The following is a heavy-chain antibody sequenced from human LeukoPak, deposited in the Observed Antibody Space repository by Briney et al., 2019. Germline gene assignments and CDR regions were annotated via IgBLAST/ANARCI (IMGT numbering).Heavy chain of an antibody. V-gene: IGHV3-53*01. Sequence: GGSLRLSCAASGFTVSSNYMSWVRQAPGKGLEWVSLIYSGGSTYYADFVKGRFTISRDNSKNILYLQMNSLRAEDTAVYYCARHRRYCSGTTCYSGHDYWGQGTLVTVSS. CDR2: IYSGGST. J-gene: IGHJ4*02. D-gene: IGHD2-15*01. CDR3: ARHRRYCSGTTCYSGHDY. CDR1: GFTVSSNY.